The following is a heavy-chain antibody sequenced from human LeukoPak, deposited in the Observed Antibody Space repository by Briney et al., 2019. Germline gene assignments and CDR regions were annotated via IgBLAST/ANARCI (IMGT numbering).Heavy chain of an antibody. CDR2: ISGSGGST. D-gene: IGHD6-13*01. J-gene: IGHJ5*02. Sequence: PGGSLRLSCAASGFTFSSYGMSWVRQAPGKGLEWVSAISGSGGSTYYADSVKGRFTISRDNSKNTLYLQMNSLRAEDTAVYYCARGSKSIAAQANNWFDPWGQGTLVTVSS. CDR1: GFTFSSYG. CDR3: ARGSKSIAAQANNWFDP. V-gene: IGHV3-23*01.